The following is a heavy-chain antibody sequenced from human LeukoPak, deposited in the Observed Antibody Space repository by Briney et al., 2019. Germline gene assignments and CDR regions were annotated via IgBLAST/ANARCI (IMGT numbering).Heavy chain of an antibody. D-gene: IGHD5/OR15-5a*01. CDR3: ARASTLNYYFGMDV. Sequence: SETLSLTCTVSGYSISSGYYWGWIRQPPGMGLEWIGNIYHSGTDFYNPSLKSRVTISVDTSKNQFSLTLSSVTAADTAVYYCARASTLNYYFGMDVWGQGTTVTVSS. J-gene: IGHJ6*02. CDR2: IYHSGTD. CDR1: GYSISSGYY. V-gene: IGHV4-38-2*02.